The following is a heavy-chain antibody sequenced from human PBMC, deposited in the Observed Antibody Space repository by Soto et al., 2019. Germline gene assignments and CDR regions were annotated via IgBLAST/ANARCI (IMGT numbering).Heavy chain of an antibody. CDR3: ARDLRKGRYFDY. J-gene: IGHJ4*02. CDR1: GFTFSIYG. CDR2: IWYDGSNK. V-gene: IGHV3-33*01. Sequence: GGSLRLSCAASGFTFSIYGMHWVRQAPGKGLEWVAVIWYDGSNKYYADSVKGRFTISRDNSKNTLYLQMNSLRAEDTAVYYCARDLRKGRYFDYWGQGTLVTVSS.